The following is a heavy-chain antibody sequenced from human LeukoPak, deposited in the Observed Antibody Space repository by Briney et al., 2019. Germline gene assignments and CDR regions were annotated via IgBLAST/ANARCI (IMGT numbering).Heavy chain of an antibody. CDR1: GFTFDDYT. CDR3: AKGTYYYDSSGYFPFDY. J-gene: IGHJ4*02. D-gene: IGHD3-22*01. V-gene: IGHV3-43*01. Sequence: GGSLRLSSAASGFTFDDYTMHWVRQALGKGLEWVSLISWDGGSTYYADSVKGRFTISRDNSKNSLYLQMNSLRTEDTALYYCAKGTYYYDSSGYFPFDYWGQGTLVTVSS. CDR2: ISWDGGST.